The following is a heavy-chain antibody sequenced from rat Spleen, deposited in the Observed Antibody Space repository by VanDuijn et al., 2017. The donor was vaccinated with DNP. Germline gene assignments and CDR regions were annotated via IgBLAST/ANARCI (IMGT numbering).Heavy chain of an antibody. D-gene: IGHD3-8*01. CDR3: TSNPHIRTAAPFDY. CDR1: GFTFSSNW. Sequence: EVQLEESGGGLVQPGSPLKLSCAASGFTFSSNWLSWIRQAPGKGLEWIATITNTGGSTYYSDSVKGRFSISRDNAKSTLYLQVNSLRSEDTATYYCTSNPHIRTAAPFDYWGQGVMVTVSS. CDR2: ITNTGGST. J-gene: IGHJ2*01. V-gene: IGHV5-31*01.